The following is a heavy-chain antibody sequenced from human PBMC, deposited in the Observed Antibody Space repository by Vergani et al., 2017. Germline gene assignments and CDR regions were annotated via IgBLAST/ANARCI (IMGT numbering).Heavy chain of an antibody. Sequence: QVQLQESGPGLVKPSETLTLTCDVSDSSIMTNPYWGWFRQSPGKGLEWIGCIHHSGDTHYNSSLKSRVSISIVSSSKFSLSLTSVNAADTAIYYCARHRGAGGFFPSFYFYGKGVWGHGTTVTVSS. CDR2: IHHSGDT. J-gene: IGHJ6*02. D-gene: IGHD2-15*01. V-gene: IGHV4-38-2*01. CDR1: DSSIMTNPY. CDR3: ARHRGAGGFFPSFYFYGKGV.